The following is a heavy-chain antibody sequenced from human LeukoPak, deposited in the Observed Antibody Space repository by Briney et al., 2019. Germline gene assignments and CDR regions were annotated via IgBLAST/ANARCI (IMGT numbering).Heavy chain of an antibody. V-gene: IGHV4-31*03. D-gene: IGHD5-24*01. CDR1: GGSISSGGYY. CDR3: AKLSGDGYNRGDY. J-gene: IGHJ4*02. CDR2: IYYSGST. Sequence: SQTLSLTCTVSGGSISSGGYYWSWIRQHPGKGLEWIGYIYYSGSTYYNPSLKSRVTISVDTSKNQFSLKLSSVTAADTAVYYCAKLSGDGYNRGDYWGQGTLVTVSS.